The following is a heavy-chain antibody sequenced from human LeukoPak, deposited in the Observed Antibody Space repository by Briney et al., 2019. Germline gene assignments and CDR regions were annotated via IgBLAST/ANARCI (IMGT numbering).Heavy chain of an antibody. CDR2: ISSSGSTI. Sequence: GGSLRLSCAASGFPFSSYEMNWVRQAPGKGLEWVSYISSSGSTIHYADSVKGRFTISRDNAKNSLYLQMNSLRAEEMGVYYCTRNWTAVAGVYFDCWGQGTLVTVSS. CDR3: TRNWTAVAGVYFDC. J-gene: IGHJ4*02. CDR1: GFPFSSYE. V-gene: IGHV3-48*03. D-gene: IGHD6-19*01.